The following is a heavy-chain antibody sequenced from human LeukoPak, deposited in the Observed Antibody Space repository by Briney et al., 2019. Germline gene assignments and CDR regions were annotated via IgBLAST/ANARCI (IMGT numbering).Heavy chain of an antibody. D-gene: IGHD5-18*01. J-gene: IGHJ6*03. CDR3: AAMDTALDNYYYYYYMDV. CDR1: GFTFTTSA. CDR2: IVVGSGNT. V-gene: IGHV1-58*01. Sequence: GASVKVSCKASGFTFTTSAVQWVRQARGQRLEWIGWIVVGSGNTNYAQKFQERVTITRDMSTSTAYMELSSLRSEDTAIYYCAAMDTALDNYYYYYYMDVWGKGTTVTVSS.